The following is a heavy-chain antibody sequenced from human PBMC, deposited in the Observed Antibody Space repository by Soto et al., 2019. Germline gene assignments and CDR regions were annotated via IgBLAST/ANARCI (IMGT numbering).Heavy chain of an antibody. CDR1: GYTFTSYI. D-gene: IGHD3-3*01. CDR2: INPSGGST. J-gene: IGHJ3*02. CDR3: GRVRTRDYWSGYSPVDI. Sequence: QVLLAQSGAEVKKPGASVKVSCKTSGYTFTSYIIQWVRQAPGQGLEWVGMINPSGGSTNYAQKFQCRVTVTRDTSTSTVYMDLSSLRSEDTAVYYCGRVRTRDYWSGYSPVDIWGQGTMVTVSS. V-gene: IGHV1-46*01.